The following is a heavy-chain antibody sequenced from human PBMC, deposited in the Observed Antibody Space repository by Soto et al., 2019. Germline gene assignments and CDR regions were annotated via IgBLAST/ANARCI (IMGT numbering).Heavy chain of an antibody. CDR2: VTDSGGSSVDRT. V-gene: IGHV3-23*01. D-gene: IGHD2-2*01. CDR3: TNLASGPRSVVPAAHDYYYYGMDV. CDR1: GFTFRSYA. Sequence: GGSMRLSCAASGFTFRSYAMSWVRQAPGKGLEWVSTVTDSGGSSVDRTHYADSVKGRFTISRDISKNTLYVQMRSLSAEDTAVYYCTNLASGPRSVVPAAHDYYYYGMDVWGQGTTVTVSS. J-gene: IGHJ6*02.